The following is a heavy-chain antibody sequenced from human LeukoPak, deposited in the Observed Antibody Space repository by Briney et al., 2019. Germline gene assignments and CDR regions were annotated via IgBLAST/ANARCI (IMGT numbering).Heavy chain of an antibody. V-gene: IGHV4-61*02. J-gene: IGHJ6*03. Sequence: SETLSLTCTVSGGSISSGSYYWSWTRQPAGKGLEWNTRIYTSGSTNYNPSLKSRVAISVDTSNNQFSLKLSSMTAADTAVYYWARAPQYMDVWGKGTTVTVSS. CDR1: GGSISSGSYY. CDR3: ARAPQYMDV. CDR2: IYTSGST.